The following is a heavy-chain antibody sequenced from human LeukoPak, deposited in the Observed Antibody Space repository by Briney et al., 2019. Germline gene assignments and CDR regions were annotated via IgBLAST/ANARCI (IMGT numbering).Heavy chain of an antibody. Sequence: PGGSLRLSCAASGFTFSSYSMNWVRQAPGKGLEWVSSISSSSSYIYYADSVKGRFTISRDNAKNSLYLQMNSLRAEDTAVYYCARGCSNTSCKWEWVPIDYWGQGTLVTVSS. D-gene: IGHD2-2*01. CDR3: ARGCSNTSCKWEWVPIDY. J-gene: IGHJ4*02. V-gene: IGHV3-21*01. CDR1: GFTFSSYS. CDR2: ISSSSSYI.